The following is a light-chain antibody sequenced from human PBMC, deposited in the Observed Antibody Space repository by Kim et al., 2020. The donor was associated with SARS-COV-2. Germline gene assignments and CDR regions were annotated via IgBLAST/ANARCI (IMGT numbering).Light chain of an antibody. Sequence: PGQRVTISCSGSSSNIGSNTVNWYQQLPGTAPKLLIYSNNQRPSGVPDRFSGSESGTSASLAISGLQSEDEADYYCAAWDDSLNVLFGGGTQLTVL. V-gene: IGLV1-44*01. CDR3: AAWDDSLNVL. CDR1: SSNIGSNT. J-gene: IGLJ2*01. CDR2: SNN.